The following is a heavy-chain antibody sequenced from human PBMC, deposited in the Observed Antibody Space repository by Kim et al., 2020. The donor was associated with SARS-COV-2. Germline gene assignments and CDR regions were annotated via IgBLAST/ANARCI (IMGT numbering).Heavy chain of an antibody. J-gene: IGHJ6*01. Sequence: SETLSLTCAVSGGSISSGGYSWSWIRQTPGKGLEWIGYIYYSGSTYYNPSLKSRVTISVDRSKNQFSLKLSSVTAADTAVYYCAGQTGGSGGYYKDYYYG. D-gene: IGHD3-10*01. CDR2: IYYSGST. CDR1: GGSISSGGYS. V-gene: IGHV4-30-2*01. CDR3: AGQTGGSGGYYKDYYYG.